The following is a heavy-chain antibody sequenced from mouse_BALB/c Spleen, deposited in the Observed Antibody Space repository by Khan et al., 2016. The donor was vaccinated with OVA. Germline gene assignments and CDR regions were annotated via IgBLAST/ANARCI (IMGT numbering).Heavy chain of an antibody. D-gene: IGHD4-1*01. CDR2: ISYSGST. CDR3: ARLGPGFTY. V-gene: IGHV3-2*02. CDR1: GYSITSDYA. Sequence: EVQLQESGPGLVKPSQSLSLTCTVTGYSITSDYAWNWIRQFPGNKLEWMGYISYSGSTSYNPSLKSRISITRDTSKNQFFLQLNSGTTEDTATYYCARLGPGFTYWGQVTLVTVSA. J-gene: IGHJ3*01.